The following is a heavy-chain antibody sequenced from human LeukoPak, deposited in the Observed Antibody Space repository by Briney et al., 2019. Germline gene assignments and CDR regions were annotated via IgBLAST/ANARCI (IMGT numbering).Heavy chain of an antibody. D-gene: IGHD5-24*01. CDR2: FRGVGGST. J-gene: IGHJ4*02. Sequence: GGSRRLSCAASGFTFDDYAMHWGRQGPGKGRGWVSLFRGVGGSTYYADSVKGRFTISRDNSKNSLYLQMNSLRTEDTALYYCAKDVDPRDGYNSPLDYWGQGTLVTVSS. V-gene: IGHV3-43*02. CDR1: GFTFDDYA. CDR3: AKDVDPRDGYNSPLDY.